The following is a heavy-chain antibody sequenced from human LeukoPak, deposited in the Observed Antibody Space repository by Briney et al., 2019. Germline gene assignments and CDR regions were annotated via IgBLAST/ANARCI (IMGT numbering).Heavy chain of an antibody. CDR2: IASDGSST. J-gene: IGHJ4*02. CDR1: GFTFSSYW. CDR3: ASSIAAAKPFDY. Sequence: GGSLRLSCAASGFTFSSYWMNWVRQAPGKGLVWVSRIASDGSSTTYVDSVKGRFSISRDNAKNTLYLQMNSLRVEDTAVYYCASSIAAAKPFDYWGQGTLVTVSS. V-gene: IGHV3-74*01. D-gene: IGHD6-13*01.